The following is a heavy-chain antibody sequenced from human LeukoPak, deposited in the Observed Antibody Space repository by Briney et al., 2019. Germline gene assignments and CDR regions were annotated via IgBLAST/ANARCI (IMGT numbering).Heavy chain of an antibody. Sequence: GGSLRLSCAASGFTFSTYWMHWVRQAPGKGLVWVSRINSDGSDTTYADSVKGRFTISRDNAKNTLYMQMSSLRAEDTAGYYCARASGTDSSGYVQIDFWGQGTLVTVSS. CDR3: ARASGTDSSGYVQIDF. J-gene: IGHJ4*02. CDR1: GFTFSTYW. CDR2: INSDGSDT. D-gene: IGHD3-22*01. V-gene: IGHV3-74*01.